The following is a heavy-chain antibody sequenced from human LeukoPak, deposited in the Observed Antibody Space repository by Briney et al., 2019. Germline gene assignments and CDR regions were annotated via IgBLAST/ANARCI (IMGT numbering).Heavy chain of an antibody. D-gene: IGHD3-3*01. V-gene: IGHV4-31*03. Sequence: PSQTLSLTCTVSGGSISSGGYYWSWIRQHPGKGLEWIGYIYYSGSTYYNPSLKSRITISVDTSKNQYSLKLSSVTAADTAVYYCARVGTIFGIVQYYFDYWAREPRSPSPQ. CDR1: GGSISSGGYY. J-gene: IGHJ4*02. CDR3: ARVGTIFGIVQYYFDY. CDR2: IYYSGST.